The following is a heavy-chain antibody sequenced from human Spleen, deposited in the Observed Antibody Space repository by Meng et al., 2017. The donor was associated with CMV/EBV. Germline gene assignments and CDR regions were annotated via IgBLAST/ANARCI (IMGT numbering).Heavy chain of an antibody. J-gene: IGHJ5*02. V-gene: IGHV1-8*01. CDR1: YD. CDR3: ARGRQGITIFGVVIMGDYWFDP. D-gene: IGHD3-3*01. CDR2: MNPSSGNT. Sequence: YDINWVRPATGQGLEWMGWMNPSSGNTGYAQKFQGRGTMTRNTSISTAYMELSSLRSEDTAVYYCARGRQGITIFGVVIMGDYWFDPWGQGTLVTVSS.